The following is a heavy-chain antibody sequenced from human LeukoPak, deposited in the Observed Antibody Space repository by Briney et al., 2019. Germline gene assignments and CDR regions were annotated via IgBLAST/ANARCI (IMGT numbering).Heavy chain of an antibody. V-gene: IGHV4-39*07. J-gene: IGHJ3*02. CDR1: GGSISSGSYY. CDR3: ARDLYLMLGLFDI. Sequence: PSETLSLTCSVSGGSISSGSYYWGWIRQPPGKGLEWIGSIYYTGSTYYSPSLKSRVTISVDTSKNQFSLKVTSVTAADTAVYYCARDLYLMLGLFDIWGLGTMVIVSS. CDR2: IYYTGST. D-gene: IGHD3-16*01.